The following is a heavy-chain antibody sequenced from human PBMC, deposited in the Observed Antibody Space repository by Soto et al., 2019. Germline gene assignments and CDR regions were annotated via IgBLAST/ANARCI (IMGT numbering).Heavy chain of an antibody. D-gene: IGHD2-21*02. CDR2: ILYDGRKQ. V-gene: IGHV3-30*18. CDR3: AKLSLAYCGGDCYSPSTYETFDV. J-gene: IGHJ3*01. CDR1: GFTFSKYG. Sequence: QVQLVESGGGVVQPGTSLRLSCVVSGFTFSKYGIHWLRQSPGKGLEWVAVILYDGRKQYYADFVKGRFTISRDNSKTTVYLQMNSLRANDTAVYYCAKLSLAYCGGDCYSPSTYETFDVWGQGTMVTVSS.